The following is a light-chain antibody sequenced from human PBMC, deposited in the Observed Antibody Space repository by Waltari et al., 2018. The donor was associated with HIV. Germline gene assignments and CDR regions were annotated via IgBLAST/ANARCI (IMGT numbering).Light chain of an antibody. J-gene: IGLJ2*01. CDR3: AAWDDSLNGVV. CDR2: SNN. Sequence: QSVLTQPPSASGTPGQRVTISCSGSSSNIGSNTVTWYQQLPGTAPKLLIYSNNQRPSGVPHRFSGSKSGTSASLAISGLQSEDEADYYCAAWDDSLNGVVVGGGTKLTVL. V-gene: IGLV1-44*01. CDR1: SSNIGSNT.